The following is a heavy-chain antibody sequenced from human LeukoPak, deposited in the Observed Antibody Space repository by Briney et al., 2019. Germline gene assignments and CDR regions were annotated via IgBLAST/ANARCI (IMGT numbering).Heavy chain of an antibody. CDR2: IRSKAYGGTT. CDR3: TRASLWFGEFYFDY. V-gene: IGHV3-49*03. Sequence: GGSLRLSCTASGFTFGDYAMSWFRQAPGKGLEWVGFIRSKAYGGTTEYAASVKGRFTISGDDSKSIAYLQMNSLKTEDTAVYYCTRASLWFGEFYFDYWGQGTLVTVSS. CDR1: GFTFGDYA. J-gene: IGHJ4*02. D-gene: IGHD3-10*01.